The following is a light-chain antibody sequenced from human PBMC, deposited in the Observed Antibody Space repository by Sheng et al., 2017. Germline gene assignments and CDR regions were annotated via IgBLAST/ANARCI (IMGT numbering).Light chain of an antibody. V-gene: IGKV1-39*01. CDR3: QQSYRTPET. Sequence: DIQMTQSPSSLSASAGDRVTITCRASQSIRNYLNWYQHKPGKAPNLLISAASTLQGGVPSRFSGSGSGTDFTLTISGLLPEDFATYYCQQSYRTPETFGQGTKLEIQ. CDR1: QSIRNY. J-gene: IGKJ2*01. CDR2: AAS.